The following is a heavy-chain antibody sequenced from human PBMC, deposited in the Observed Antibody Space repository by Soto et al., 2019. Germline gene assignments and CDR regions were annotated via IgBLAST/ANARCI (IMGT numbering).Heavy chain of an antibody. V-gene: IGHV3-30*03. D-gene: IGHD3-10*02. CDR1: GFIFSNYG. CDR3: AIVRVADSSLDH. CDR2: ISYDGSDI. Sequence: LRLSCVGSGFIFSNYGMHWVRQAPGKGLEWAAFISYDGSDILYGDSVKGRFTISRDNSKSTLFLHMNRPTAEDTAIYFCAIVRVADSSLDHWGQGTLVTVSS. J-gene: IGHJ4*02.